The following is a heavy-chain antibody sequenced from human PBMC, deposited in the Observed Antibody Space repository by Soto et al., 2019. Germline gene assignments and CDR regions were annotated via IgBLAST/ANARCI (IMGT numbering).Heavy chain of an antibody. V-gene: IGHV3-48*03. Sequence: HPGGSLRLSCAASGFTFSSYEMNWVRQAPGKGLEWVSYISSSGSTIYYADSVKGRFTISRDNAKNSLFLQMNSLRAEDTAVYYCARDEYCSGGSCYSGGFDPWGQGTLVTVSS. J-gene: IGHJ5*02. CDR1: GFTFSSYE. CDR3: ARDEYCSGGSCYSGGFDP. CDR2: ISSSGSTI. D-gene: IGHD2-15*01.